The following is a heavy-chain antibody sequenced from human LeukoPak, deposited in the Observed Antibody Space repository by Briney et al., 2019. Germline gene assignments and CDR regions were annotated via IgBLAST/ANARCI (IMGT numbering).Heavy chain of an antibody. D-gene: IGHD4-23*01. CDR3: AKGFGNALDY. CDR1: AFTFDDYA. V-gene: IGHV3-43D*04. CDR2: ISWDGGST. J-gene: IGHJ4*02. Sequence: GGSLRLSCAASAFTFDDYAMHSVRHAAGEGLEWVSLISWDGGSTYYADSVKGRFTISRDNSKNSLYLQMNSLRAEDTALYYCAKGFGNALDYWGQGTLVTVSS.